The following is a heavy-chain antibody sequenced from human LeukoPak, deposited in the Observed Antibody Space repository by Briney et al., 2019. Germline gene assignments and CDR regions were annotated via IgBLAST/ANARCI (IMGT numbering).Heavy chain of an antibody. D-gene: IGHD3-22*01. V-gene: IGHV3-74*01. CDR2: LHTDGTAT. Sequence: GWSLRLSCAASRFTFSNYWMHWVRQTPGKGLVWVSRLHTDGTATFYADSVKGRFTISRDNPKSTLYLQMNSLTAEDTAIYHCAREGHYDTRGPDYWGQGTLVTVSS. CDR3: AREGHYDTRGPDY. J-gene: IGHJ4*02. CDR1: RFTFSNYW.